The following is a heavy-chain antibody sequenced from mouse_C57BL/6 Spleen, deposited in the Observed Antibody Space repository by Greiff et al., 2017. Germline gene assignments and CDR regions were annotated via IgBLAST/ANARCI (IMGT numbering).Heavy chain of an antibody. J-gene: IGHJ3*01. Sequence: VQLQQSGAELARPGASVKLSCKASGYTFTSYGISWVKQRTGQGLEWIGEIYPRSGNTYYNEKFKGKATLTADKSSSTAYMELRSLTSEDSAVYFCARSDGNYVLAYWGQGTLVTVSA. CDR1: GYTFTSYG. CDR2: IYPRSGNT. V-gene: IGHV1-81*01. D-gene: IGHD2-1*01. CDR3: ARSDGNYVLAY.